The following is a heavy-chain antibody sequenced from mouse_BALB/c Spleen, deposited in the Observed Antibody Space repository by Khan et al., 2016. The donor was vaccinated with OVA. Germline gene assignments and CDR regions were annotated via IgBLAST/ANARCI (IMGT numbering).Heavy chain of an antibody. D-gene: IGHD2-3*01. V-gene: IGHV5-6*01. CDR1: GFTFSSYG. CDR2: ISSGGSYT. Sequence: EVQGVESGGDLVKPGGYLKLSCAASGFTFSSYGMSWVRQTLDKRLEWVAAISSGGSYTYYPDSLKGRLTISRDNAKNTLYLQMRSLESEDTAMYYCARQPGYYEGSAMDYWGQGTSVTVSS. CDR3: ARQPGYYEGSAMDY. J-gene: IGHJ4*01.